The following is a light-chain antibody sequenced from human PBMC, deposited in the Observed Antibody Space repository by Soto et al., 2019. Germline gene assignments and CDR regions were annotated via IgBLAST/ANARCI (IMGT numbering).Light chain of an antibody. CDR1: QSVRSY. V-gene: IGKV3-11*01. CDR3: HQRQSWPRT. J-gene: IGKJ1*01. Sequence: EIVLTQSPGTLSLSPGETATLSCRASQSVRSYLAWYQQKPGQAPRLLIYDASNRATGIPARFSGTGSETDFTLTISDVQPEDFALYYCHQRQSWPRTFGQGTRWIS. CDR2: DAS.